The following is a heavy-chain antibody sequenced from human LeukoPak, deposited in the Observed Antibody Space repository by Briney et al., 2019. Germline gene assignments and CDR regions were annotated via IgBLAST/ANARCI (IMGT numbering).Heavy chain of an antibody. D-gene: IGHD3-10*01. V-gene: IGHV3-30*18. Sequence: GSLRLSCAASGFSFSTYWMSWVRQAPGKGLEWVAVISYDGSNKYYADSVKGRFTISRDNSKNTLYLQMNSLRAEDTAVYYCAKDQRGIDYWGQGTLVTVSS. CDR3: AKDQRGIDY. CDR1: GFSFSTYW. CDR2: ISYDGSNK. J-gene: IGHJ4*02.